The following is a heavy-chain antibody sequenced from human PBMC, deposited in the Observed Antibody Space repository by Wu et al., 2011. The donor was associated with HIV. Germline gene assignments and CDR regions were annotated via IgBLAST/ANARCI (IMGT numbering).Heavy chain of an antibody. D-gene: IGHD2-2*01. Sequence: SRVTISLDTSKNHFSLKLSSVTAADTAVYYCARHDTIPAAINFDHWGQGTLVTVSS. CDR3: ARHDTIPAAINFDH. V-gene: IGHV4-59*08. J-gene: IGHJ4*02.